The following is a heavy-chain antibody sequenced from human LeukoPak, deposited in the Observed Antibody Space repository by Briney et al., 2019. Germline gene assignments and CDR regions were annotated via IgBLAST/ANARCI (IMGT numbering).Heavy chain of an antibody. CDR2: IYTSGST. D-gene: IGHD3-10*01. J-gene: IGHJ6*03. CDR1: GGSISSYY. Sequence: SETLSLTCTVSGGSISSYYWSWIRQPPGKGLEWIGYIYTSGSTNYNPSLKSRVTISVDTSKNPFSLKLSSVTAADTAVYYCARQSITMVRGESFYYMDVWGKGTTVTVSS. CDR3: ARQSITMVRGESFYYMDV. V-gene: IGHV4-4*09.